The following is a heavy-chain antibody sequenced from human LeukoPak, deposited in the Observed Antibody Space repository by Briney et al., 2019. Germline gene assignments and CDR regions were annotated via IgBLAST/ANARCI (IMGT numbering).Heavy chain of an antibody. CDR2: IYYSGNT. Sequence: SETLSLTCTVSGVSISSSNSYWGWIRQPPGKGLEWIGSIYYSGNTYYNASLKSQVSISIDTSRNQFSLRLTSVTAADTAVYYCARLRYFDWFGHDAFDIWGQGTMVTVSS. V-gene: IGHV4-39*01. J-gene: IGHJ3*02. CDR1: GVSISSSNSY. CDR3: ARLRYFDWFGHDAFDI. D-gene: IGHD3-9*01.